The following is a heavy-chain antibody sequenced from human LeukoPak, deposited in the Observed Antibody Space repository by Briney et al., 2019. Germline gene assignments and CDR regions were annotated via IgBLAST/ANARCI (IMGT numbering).Heavy chain of an antibody. V-gene: IGHV4-4*07. CDR3: ARGGLGATPGHYYFDY. CDR2: IYSSGST. Sequence: PSETLSLTCTVSGGSISSYYWSWIRQPAGKGLEWIGRIYSSGSTNYNPSLKSRVTMSVDTSKDQFSLKLSSVTAADTAVYYCARGGLGATPGHYYFDYWGQGTLVTVSS. CDR1: GGSISSYY. J-gene: IGHJ4*02. D-gene: IGHD1-26*01.